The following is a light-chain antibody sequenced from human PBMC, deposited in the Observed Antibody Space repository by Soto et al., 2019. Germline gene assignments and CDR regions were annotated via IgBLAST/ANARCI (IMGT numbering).Light chain of an antibody. V-gene: IGLV2-8*01. CDR3: NSYGGSTNVL. J-gene: IGLJ2*01. CDR1: SSDVGGYHF. Sequence: QSALTQPPSASGSPGQSVTISCTGTSSDVGGYHFVSWYQQHPGKAPKILIYEVSKRASGVPDRFSGSKSGNTASLTVSGLQTDDEADYYCNSYGGSTNVLFGGGTKLTVL. CDR2: EVS.